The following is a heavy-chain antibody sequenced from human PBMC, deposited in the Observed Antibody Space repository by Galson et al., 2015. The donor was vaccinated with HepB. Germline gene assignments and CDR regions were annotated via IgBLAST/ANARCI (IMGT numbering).Heavy chain of an antibody. CDR2: IWYDGSNE. CDR1: GFTFSNSG. D-gene: IGHD5-24*01. V-gene: IGHV3-33*06. CDR3: AKDKDGYKSAFDY. Sequence: SLRLSCAAFGFTFSNSGMQWVRQAPGKGLEWVAVIWYDGSNEYYADSVKGRFTISRDNSMNTLYLQMNSLRAEDTAVYYCAKDKDGYKSAFDYWGQGTLVTVSS. J-gene: IGHJ4*02.